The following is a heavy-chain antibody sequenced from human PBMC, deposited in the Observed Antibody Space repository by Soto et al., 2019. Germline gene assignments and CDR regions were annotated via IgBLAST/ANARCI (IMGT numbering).Heavy chain of an antibody. Sequence: GASVKVSCKASGFTFSTNDINWVRQAPGQGLQWMGWMNANVDATDSPQEFKGRVTMTWNASISTAYMELSNLKSDDTAVYYCAREVVDGSSLWLDPWGQEPWSPSPQ. CDR3: AREVVDGSSLWLDP. J-gene: IGHJ5*02. CDR2: MNANVDAT. CDR1: GFTFSTND. D-gene: IGHD3-10*01. V-gene: IGHV1-8*01.